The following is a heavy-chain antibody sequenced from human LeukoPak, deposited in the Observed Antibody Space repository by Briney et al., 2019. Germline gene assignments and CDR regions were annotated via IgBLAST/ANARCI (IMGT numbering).Heavy chain of an antibody. J-gene: IGHJ6*03. V-gene: IGHV4-59*11. CDR2: IYYSGST. D-gene: IGHD3-22*01. CDR1: GGSISSHY. Sequence: SETLSLTCTVSGGSISSHYWSWIRQPPGKGLEWIGYIYYSGSTNYNPSLKSRVTISVDTSKNQFSLKLSSVTAADTAVYYCARTNYYDSSGYRYSYYYYYLDVWGKGTTVTVSS. CDR3: ARTNYYDSSGYRYSYYYYYLDV.